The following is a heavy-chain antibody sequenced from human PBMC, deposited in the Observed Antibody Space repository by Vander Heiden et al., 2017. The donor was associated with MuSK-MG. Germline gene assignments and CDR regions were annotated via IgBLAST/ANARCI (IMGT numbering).Heavy chain of an antibody. CDR3: ARGTPSWDAFDI. Sequence: QVQLQQWGAGLLKPSETLSLTCAVYGGSFSGYYWSWIRQPPGKGLEWIGEINHSGSTNYNPSLKSRVTISVDTSKNQFSLKLSSVTAADTAVYYCARGTPSWDAFDIWGQETMVTVSS. V-gene: IGHV4-34*01. CDR2: INHSGST. J-gene: IGHJ3*02. CDR1: GGSFSGYY.